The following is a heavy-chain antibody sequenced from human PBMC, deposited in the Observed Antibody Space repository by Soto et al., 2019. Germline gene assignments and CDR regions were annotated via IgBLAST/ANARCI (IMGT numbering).Heavy chain of an antibody. CDR1: GGSVSSGGYY. V-gene: IGHV4-31*03. CDR3: ARLIKSYYYDSSGYMT. CDR2: IYYSGST. Sequence: TLSLTFTVSGGSVSSGGYYWSWIRQHPGKGLEWIGYIYYSGSTYYNPSLKSRVTISVDTSKNHFSLKLSSVTAADTAVYYCARLIKSYYYDSSGYMTWGQATLVTVSS. J-gene: IGHJ4*02. D-gene: IGHD3-22*01.